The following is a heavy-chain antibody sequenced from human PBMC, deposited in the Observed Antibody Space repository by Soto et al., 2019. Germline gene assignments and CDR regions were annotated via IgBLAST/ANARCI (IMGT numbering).Heavy chain of an antibody. CDR2: INAGNGNT. CDR3: ARVGRRYSSSFQNYYGMDV. D-gene: IGHD6-6*01. J-gene: IGHJ6*02. V-gene: IGHV1-3*01. CDR1: GYTFTSYA. Sequence: ASVKVSCKASGYTFTSYAMHWVRQAPGQRLEWMGWINAGNGNTKYSQKFQGRVTITRDTSASTAYMELSSLRSEDTAVYYCARVGRRYSSSFQNYYGMDVWGQGTTVTVS.